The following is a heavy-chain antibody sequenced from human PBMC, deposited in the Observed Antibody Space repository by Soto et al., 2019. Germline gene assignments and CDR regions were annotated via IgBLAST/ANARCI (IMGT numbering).Heavy chain of an antibody. CDR2: IVVGSGNT. Sequence: ASVKVSCKASGFTFTSSAMQWVRQARGQRLEWIGWIVVGSGNTNYAQKFQERVTITRDMSTSTAYMELGSLRSEDTAVYYCAASGSSSSFSFDPWGQGTLVTVSS. CDR3: AASGSSSSFSFDP. D-gene: IGHD6-6*01. CDR1: GFTFTSSA. V-gene: IGHV1-58*02. J-gene: IGHJ5*02.